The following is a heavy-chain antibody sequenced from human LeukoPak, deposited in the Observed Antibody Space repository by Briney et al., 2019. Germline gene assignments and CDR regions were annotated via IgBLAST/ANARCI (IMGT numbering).Heavy chain of an antibody. CDR1: GFTFSGYP. D-gene: IGHD4-11*01. J-gene: IGHJ4*02. V-gene: IGHV3-30-3*01. Sequence: GGSLRLSCAASGFTFSGYPIHWVRQAPGKGLQWVAVISYDGNTIHYADSVKGRFIISRDTSKDTLYLQMNSLRAEDTAVYYCARSGGLQKFDYWGQGTLVTVSS. CDR2: ISYDGNTI. CDR3: ARSGGLQKFDY.